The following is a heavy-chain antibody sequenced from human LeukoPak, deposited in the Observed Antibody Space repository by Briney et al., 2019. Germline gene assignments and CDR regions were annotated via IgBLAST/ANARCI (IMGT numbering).Heavy chain of an antibody. J-gene: IGHJ4*02. D-gene: IGHD4-17*01. Sequence: GGSLRLSCAASGFTFSTYDMHWVREATGKGLEWVSGIGTAGDTYYPGSLKGRFTISRENAKNSLYLQVNSLRAGDTAMYYCARAGQYGDYDFDYWGQGTLVTVSS. CDR1: GFTFSTYD. CDR3: ARAGQYGDYDFDY. CDR2: IGTAGDT. V-gene: IGHV3-13*04.